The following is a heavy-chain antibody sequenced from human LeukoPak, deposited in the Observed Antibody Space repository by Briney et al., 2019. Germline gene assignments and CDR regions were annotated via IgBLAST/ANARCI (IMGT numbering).Heavy chain of an antibody. CDR1: GFTFDDYA. J-gene: IGHJ5*02. Sequence: GRSLRLSCAASGFTFDDYAMHWVRQAPGKGLEWVSGISWNSGSIGYADSVKGRFTISRDNAKNSLYLQMNSLGAEDTALYYCAKDDRIAAAGDRPNWFDPWGQGTLVTVSS. V-gene: IGHV3-9*01. CDR3: AKDDRIAAAGDRPNWFDP. CDR2: ISWNSGSI. D-gene: IGHD6-13*01.